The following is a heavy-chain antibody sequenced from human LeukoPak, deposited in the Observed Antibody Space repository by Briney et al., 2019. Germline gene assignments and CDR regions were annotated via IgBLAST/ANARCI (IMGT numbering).Heavy chain of an antibody. Sequence: PGGSLRLSCAASGFTFSSYWMHWVRQAPGKGLVWVSRINSDGSSTSYADSVKGRFTISRDNAKNSLYLQMNSLRAEDTAVYYCARDFPGRRSKFHYYDSSGFTFDYWGQGTLVTVSS. CDR1: GFTFSSYW. CDR3: ARDFPGRRSKFHYYDSSGFTFDY. V-gene: IGHV3-74*01. CDR2: INSDGSST. J-gene: IGHJ4*02. D-gene: IGHD3-22*01.